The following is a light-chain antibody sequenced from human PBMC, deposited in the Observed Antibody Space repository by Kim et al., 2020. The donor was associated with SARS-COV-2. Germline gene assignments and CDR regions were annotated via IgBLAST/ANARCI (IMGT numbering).Light chain of an antibody. J-gene: IGLJ2*01. CDR3: CSYAGSNTFVV. CDR2: DVA. V-gene: IGLV2-11*01. Sequence: QSVTISCPGTSSDVGGWNYVSWYQQHPDKAPKLIIYDVAKRPSGVPNRFSGSKSGNTASLTISGLQTEDEADYYCCSYAGSNTFVVFGGGTQLTVL. CDR1: SSDVGGWNY.